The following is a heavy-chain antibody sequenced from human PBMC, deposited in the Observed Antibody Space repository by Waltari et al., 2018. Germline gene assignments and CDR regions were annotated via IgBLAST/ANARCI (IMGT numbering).Heavy chain of an antibody. V-gene: IGHV4-4*07. J-gene: IGHJ4*02. Sequence: QVQLQESGPGLVRPSETLSLTCTVSGGSVRNYYWSWIRQPAGKGQEWIGRIYSSEDSNYNPSLKSRVTLSVDTSQNQFSLNLRSVTAADTAVYYCAREELGYCSGGSCPYYFDYWGQGTLVTVSS. D-gene: IGHD2-15*01. CDR1: GGSVRNYY. CDR2: IYSSEDS. CDR3: AREELGYCSGGSCPYYFDY.